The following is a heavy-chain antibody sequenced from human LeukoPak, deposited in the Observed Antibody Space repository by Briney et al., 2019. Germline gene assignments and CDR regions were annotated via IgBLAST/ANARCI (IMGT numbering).Heavy chain of an antibody. J-gene: IGHJ4*02. CDR2: IIPIFGTA. CDR3: ARGGIAAAGSFDC. V-gene: IGHV1-69*13. D-gene: IGHD6-13*01. Sequence: ASVKVSCKASGGTFSSYAINWVRQAPGQGLEWMGGIIPIFGTANYAQKFRGRVTITADESTSTAYMELSSLRSEDTAVYYCARGGIAAAGSFDCWGQGTLVTVSS. CDR1: GGTFSSYA.